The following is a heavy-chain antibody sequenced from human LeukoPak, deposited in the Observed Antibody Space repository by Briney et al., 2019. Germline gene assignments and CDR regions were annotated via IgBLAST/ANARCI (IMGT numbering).Heavy chain of an antibody. D-gene: IGHD2-15*01. Sequence: PGGSLRLSCAASGFTFSSYWMHWVRQAPGKGLVWFSRINSDGSSTSYADSVKGRFTISRDNAKNTLYLQMNSLRAEDTAVYYCARRINYYYGMDVWGQGTTDTVSS. J-gene: IGHJ6*02. CDR2: INSDGSST. CDR3: ARRINYYYGMDV. V-gene: IGHV3-74*01. CDR1: GFTFSSYW.